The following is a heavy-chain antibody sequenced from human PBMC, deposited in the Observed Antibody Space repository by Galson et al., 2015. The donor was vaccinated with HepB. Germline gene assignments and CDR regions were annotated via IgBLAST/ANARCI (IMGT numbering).Heavy chain of an antibody. Sequence: SLRLSCATSGFLFGDYAMDWFRQAPGTGLEWVGFIRSKANGGTRQYAASVKGSFTISRDESKSIAYLQMNSLKTEDTAVYYCHFGDFQHWGQVTLVSVSS. CDR3: HFGDFQH. CDR1: GFLFGDYA. J-gene: IGHJ1*01. D-gene: IGHD3-3*01. V-gene: IGHV3-49*03. CDR2: IRSKANGGTR.